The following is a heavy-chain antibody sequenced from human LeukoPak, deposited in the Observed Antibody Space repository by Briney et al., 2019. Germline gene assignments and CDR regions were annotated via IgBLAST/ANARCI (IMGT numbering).Heavy chain of an antibody. Sequence: PGGSLRLSCAASGFTFSSYGMHWVRQAPGKGLEWVAFIRYDGSNKYYADSVKGRFTISRDNSKNTLYPQMNSLRAEDTAVYYCARHFLNWNVVGSDYWGQGTLVTVSS. J-gene: IGHJ4*02. CDR1: GFTFSSYG. CDR3: ARHFLNWNVVGSDY. CDR2: IRYDGSNK. V-gene: IGHV3-30*02. D-gene: IGHD1-1*01.